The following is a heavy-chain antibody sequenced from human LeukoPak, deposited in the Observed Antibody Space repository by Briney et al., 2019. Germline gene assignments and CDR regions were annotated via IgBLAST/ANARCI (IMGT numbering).Heavy chain of an antibody. CDR2: IKQDGSEK. V-gene: IGHV3-7*01. D-gene: IGHD6-13*01. J-gene: IGHJ4*02. CDR3: ARDPWYSSSWYLGLG. Sequence: PGGSLRLSCAASEFTFSSYWMSWVRQAPGKGLEWVANIKQDGSEKYYVDSVKGRFTISRDNAKNSLYLQMNSLRAEDTAVYYCARDPWYSSSWYLGLGWGQGTLVTVSS. CDR1: EFTFSSYW.